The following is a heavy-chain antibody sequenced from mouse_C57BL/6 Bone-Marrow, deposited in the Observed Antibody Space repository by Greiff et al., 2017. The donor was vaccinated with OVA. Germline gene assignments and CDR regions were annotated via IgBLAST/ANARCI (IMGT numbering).Heavy chain of an antibody. V-gene: IGHV1-76*01. CDR3: ARGPHYYGSSYVDY. CDR2: IYPGSGNT. D-gene: IGHD1-1*01. J-gene: IGHJ2*01. CDR1: GYTFTDYY. Sequence: VKLMESGAELVRPGASVKLSCKASGYTFTDYYINWVKQRPGQGLEWIARIYPGSGNTYYNEKFKGKATLTAEKSSSTAYMQLSSLTSEDSAVYFCARGPHYYGSSYVDYWGQGTTLTVSS.